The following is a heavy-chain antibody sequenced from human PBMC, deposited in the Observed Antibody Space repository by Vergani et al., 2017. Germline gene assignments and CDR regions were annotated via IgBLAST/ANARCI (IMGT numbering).Heavy chain of an antibody. CDR3: ARDRVDIVATTTYYYYYYGMDV. CDR1: GFTVSSNY. Sequence: EVQLVASGGGLVQRGGSLRLSCAASGFTVSSNYMSWVRQAPGKGLEWVSVIYSGGSTYYADSVKGRFTISRHNSKNTLYLQMNSLRAEDTAVYYCARDRVDIVATTTYYYYYYGMDVWGQGTTVTVSS. V-gene: IGHV3-53*04. D-gene: IGHD5-12*01. J-gene: IGHJ6*02. CDR2: IYSGGST.